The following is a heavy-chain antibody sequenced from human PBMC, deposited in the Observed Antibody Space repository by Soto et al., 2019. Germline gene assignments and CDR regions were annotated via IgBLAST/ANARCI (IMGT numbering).Heavy chain of an antibody. CDR1: GSTFSAFC. CDR3: AKGVFVVHYGMDV. V-gene: IGHV3-23*01. D-gene: IGHD2-21*01. Sequence: EVQLLESGGALAQPGGSLRVSCAASGSTFSAFCMNWVRQAPGKGLEWVSAISRRGDITYYADSVKGPFTISRDNSKNTLYLEMNSLPGGDTVGYYSAKGVFVVHYGMDVWGQGTT. CDR2: ISRRGDIT. J-gene: IGHJ6*02.